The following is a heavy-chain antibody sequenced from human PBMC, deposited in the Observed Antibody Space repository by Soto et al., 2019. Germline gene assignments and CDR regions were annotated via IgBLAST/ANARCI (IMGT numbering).Heavy chain of an antibody. V-gene: IGHV3-23*01. Sequence: GGSLRLSCAASGFTFSSYAMSWVRQAPGKGLEWVSAISGSGGSTYYADSVKGRFTISRDNSKNTLYLQMNSLRAEDTAVYYCAKDFYDILTGYYGSGLDPWGQGTLVTVSS. J-gene: IGHJ5*02. D-gene: IGHD3-9*01. CDR1: GFTFSSYA. CDR3: AKDFYDILTGYYGSGLDP. CDR2: ISGSGGST.